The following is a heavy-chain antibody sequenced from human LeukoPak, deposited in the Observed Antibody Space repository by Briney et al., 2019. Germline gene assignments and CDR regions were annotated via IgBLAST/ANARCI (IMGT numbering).Heavy chain of an antibody. CDR3: ARAWPVAGAGFLKDNWFDP. CDR1: GGSISSSGHS. J-gene: IGHJ5*02. D-gene: IGHD6-19*01. Sequence: SSETLSLTCTVSGGSISSSGHSWGWIRQPPGKGLEWIGTIYYTGSTSYNPSRKSRVTMSVDTSKNQFSLKLSSVTAADTAVYHCARAWPVAGAGFLKDNWFDPWGQGTLVTVSA. CDR2: IYYTGST. V-gene: IGHV4-39*01.